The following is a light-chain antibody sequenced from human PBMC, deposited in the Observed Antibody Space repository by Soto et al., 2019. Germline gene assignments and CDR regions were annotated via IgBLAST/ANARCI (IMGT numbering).Light chain of an antibody. CDR2: EVN. CDR1: SSDVGGYDY. V-gene: IGLV2-8*01. CDR3: SSYAGSNNVI. Sequence: QSVLTQPPSASGSPGQSITISCTGTSSDVGGYDYVSWYQQHPGKAPKLMIYEVNKRPSGVPDRFSGSKSGNTASLTVSGLQAEDEAEYFCSSYAGSNNVIFGGRTKVTVL. J-gene: IGLJ2*01.